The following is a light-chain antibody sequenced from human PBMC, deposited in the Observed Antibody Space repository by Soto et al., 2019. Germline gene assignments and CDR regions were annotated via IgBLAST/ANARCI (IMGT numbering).Light chain of an antibody. V-gene: IGLV2-14*01. J-gene: IGLJ1*01. CDR2: EVS. Sequence: QSVLTQPASVSGSPGQSITISCTGTTSDIGTYSYVSWYQQHAGKAPKLIIYEVSHRPSGVSNRFSGSKSGSTASLTISGLQAEDEAHYYCCSSTGISTPYVFGTGTKVTVL. CDR3: CSSTGISTPYV. CDR1: TSDIGTYSY.